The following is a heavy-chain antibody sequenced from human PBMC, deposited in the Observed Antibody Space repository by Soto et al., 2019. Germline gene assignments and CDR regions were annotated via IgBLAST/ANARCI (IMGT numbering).Heavy chain of an antibody. Sequence: VQLVESGGGLVQPGRSLRLSCTASGFAFDDHAMHWVRQAPGKVPEWVSGLSWSSGAAVYADSVTGRFTIIRDNAKNYLYLQRNSLRADDTALDYCVNDCNNYAVEVWGLVNTVIVSS. CDR1: GFAFDDHA. J-gene: IGHJ6*02. CDR3: VNDCNNYAVEV. D-gene: IGHD5-18*01. CDR2: LSWSSGAA. V-gene: IGHV3-9*01.